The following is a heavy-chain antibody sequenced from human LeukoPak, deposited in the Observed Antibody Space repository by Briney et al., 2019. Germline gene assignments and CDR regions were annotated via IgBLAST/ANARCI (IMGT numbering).Heavy chain of an antibody. CDR1: GFTFSSYA. D-gene: IGHD5-18*01. J-gene: IGHJ4*02. CDR3: AKVRDTLEALSSSLDY. V-gene: IGHV3-23*01. CDR2: ISGSGGST. Sequence: PGGSLRLSCTASGFTFSSYAMSWVRQAPGKGLEWVSAISGSGGSTYYADSVKGRFTISRDNSKNTLYLQMNSLRAEDTAVYYCAKVRDTLEALSSSLDYWGQGTLVTVSS.